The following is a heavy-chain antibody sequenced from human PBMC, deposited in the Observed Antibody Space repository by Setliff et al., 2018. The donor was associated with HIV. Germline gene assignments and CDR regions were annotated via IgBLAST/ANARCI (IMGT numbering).Heavy chain of an antibody. J-gene: IGHJ4*02. V-gene: IGHV4-31*03. CDR1: GGSISSGGYY. CDR3: ARRGYSYAVFDY. Sequence: PSETLSLTCTVSGGSISSGGYYWSWIRQHPGNGLEWIGYIHYTGSTYYNPSLKSRVAISVDTSKNQFSLKLSSVTAADTAVYYCARRGYSYAVFDYWGQGTLVTVSS. D-gene: IGHD5-18*01. CDR2: IHYTGST.